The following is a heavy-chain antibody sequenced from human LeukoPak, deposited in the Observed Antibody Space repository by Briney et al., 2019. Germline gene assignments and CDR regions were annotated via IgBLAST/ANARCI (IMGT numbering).Heavy chain of an antibody. CDR2: IRYDESKT. V-gene: IGHV3-30*02. J-gene: IGHJ4*02. CDR3: AKSHLPNSYSGTYYCDY. Sequence: PGGSLRLSCAASGFTFSSYGMHWVRQAPAKGREWVAFIRYDESKTFYGDSVKGRFTVSRDNSKNTLYLQMNSLRAEDTAVYYCAKSHLPNSYSGTYYCDYWGQGTQVTVSS. D-gene: IGHD1-26*01. CDR1: GFTFSSYG.